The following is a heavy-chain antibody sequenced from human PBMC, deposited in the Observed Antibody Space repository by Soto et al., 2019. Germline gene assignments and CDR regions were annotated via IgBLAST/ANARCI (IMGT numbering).Heavy chain of an antibody. V-gene: IGHV1-2*02. J-gene: IGHJ6*02. CDR1: GYTFTGYY. CDR3: ARGHCSSTSCYTYYYYGMDV. CDR2: INPNSGGT. D-gene: IGHD2-2*02. Sequence: ASVKVSCKASGYTFTGYYMRWVRQAPGQGLEWMGWINPNSGGTNYAQKFQGRVTMTRDTSISTAYMELSRLRSDDTAVYYCARGHCSSTSCYTYYYYGMDVWGQGTTVTVSS.